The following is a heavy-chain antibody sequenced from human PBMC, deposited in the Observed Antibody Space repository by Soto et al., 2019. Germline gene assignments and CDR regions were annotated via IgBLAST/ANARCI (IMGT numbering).Heavy chain of an antibody. CDR2: IIPIFGTA. J-gene: IGHJ4*02. V-gene: IGHV1-69*12. Sequence: QVQLVQSGAEVKKPGSSVKVSCKASGGTFSSYAISWVRQAPGQGLEWMGGIIPIFGTANYAQQFQGRVTITADESTRTAYMELSGLRSEDTAVYYCAINYDSSGSYDMDSWGQGTLVTVSS. CDR3: AINYDSSGSYDMDS. D-gene: IGHD3-22*01. CDR1: GGTFSSYA.